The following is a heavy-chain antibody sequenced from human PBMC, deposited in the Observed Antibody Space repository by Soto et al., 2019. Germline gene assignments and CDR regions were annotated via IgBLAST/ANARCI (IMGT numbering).Heavy chain of an antibody. D-gene: IGHD2-2*01. V-gene: IGHV4-38-2*01. Sequence: SETLSLSCAISVYSISIGNYWAWIRQPPGRGLEWIGSLYHIGTTHYNTSLNSRVTISVDTSKNHFSLELSSVTAADTAIYYCRSSTSCYDESCVDVWGQGTMVTVSS. CDR3: RSSTSCYDESCVDV. J-gene: IGHJ6*02. CDR2: LYHIGTT. CDR1: VYSISIGNY.